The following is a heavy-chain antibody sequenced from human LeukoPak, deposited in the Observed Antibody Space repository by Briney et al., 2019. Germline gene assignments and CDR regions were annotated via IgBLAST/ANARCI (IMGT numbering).Heavy chain of an antibody. CDR2: IYSGGST. D-gene: IGHD3-10*01. CDR3: ARNNVLLWFGELSDYNWFDP. J-gene: IGHJ5*02. CDR1: GFTFSSNY. Sequence: GGSLRLSCAASGFTFSSNYMSWVRQAPGKGLEGVSVIYSGGSTYYRDSVKGRFTISRDNSKNTLYLQMNSLRAEDTAVYYCARNNVLLWFGELSDYNWFDPWGQGTLVTVSS. V-gene: IGHV3-66*02.